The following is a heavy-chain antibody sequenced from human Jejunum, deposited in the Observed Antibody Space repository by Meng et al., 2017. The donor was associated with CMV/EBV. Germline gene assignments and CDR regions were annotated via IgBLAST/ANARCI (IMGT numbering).Heavy chain of an antibody. CDR1: GGSISNYY. Sequence: TVSGGSISNYYWSWIRQPPGKGLEWIGYIYYSGSTNYNPSLKSRVTISVDTSKNQFSLKLNSVTAADTAVYYCVRDNTPPLYGMDVWGQGTTVTVSS. CDR2: IYYSGST. J-gene: IGHJ6*02. V-gene: IGHV4-59*01. CDR3: VRDNTPPLYGMDV.